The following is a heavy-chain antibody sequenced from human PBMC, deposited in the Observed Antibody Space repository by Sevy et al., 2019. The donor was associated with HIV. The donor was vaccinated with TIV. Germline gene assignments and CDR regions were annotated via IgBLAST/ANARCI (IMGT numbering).Heavy chain of an antibody. J-gene: IGHJ4*02. V-gene: IGHV1-24*01. CDR2: FDPEDGDPEDGKT. CDR1: GYTLTKLS. Sequence: ASVKVSCKVSGYTLTKLSMHWVRQTPGKGLEWMTTFDPEDGDPEDGKTIYAQKFLGRVTMTEDTSTDTAYMELSSLRSEDTAGYYCAKKKDYYDSGGYPFDSWGQGTLVTVSS. D-gene: IGHD3-22*01. CDR3: AKKKDYYDSGGYPFDS.